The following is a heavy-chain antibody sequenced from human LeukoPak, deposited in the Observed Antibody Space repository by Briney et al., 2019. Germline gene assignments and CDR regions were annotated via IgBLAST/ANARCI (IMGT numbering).Heavy chain of an antibody. CDR3: TRAGHSGLY. V-gene: IGHV4-59*01. CDR2: VYNSVST. D-gene: IGHD5-12*01. CDR1: GGSISDYY. Sequence: SETLSLTCTVSGGSISDYYWSWNRQPPGKGLEWIGYVYNSVSTNYNPSLKSRVTISVDTSKNQFSLKLNSVTAADTAMYYCTRAGHSGLYWGQGILVTVSS. J-gene: IGHJ4*02.